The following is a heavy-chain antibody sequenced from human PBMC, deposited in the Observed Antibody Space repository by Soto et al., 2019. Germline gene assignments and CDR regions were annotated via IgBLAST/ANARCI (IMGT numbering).Heavy chain of an antibody. D-gene: IGHD4-4*01. J-gene: IGHJ5*02. CDR1: GFSLTSEGVG. CDR2: IYWDDDT. Sequence: QITLKESGPSVVKPTQTLTLTCTFSGFSLTSEGVGVGWIRQPPGKAPEWLALIYWDDDTRYSPSLKSRLTITKETSKNQVVLIMTNMDPVDTGTYFCAHSSLHYKKWFDPWGQGALVIVTS. V-gene: IGHV2-5*02. CDR3: AHSSLHYKKWFDP.